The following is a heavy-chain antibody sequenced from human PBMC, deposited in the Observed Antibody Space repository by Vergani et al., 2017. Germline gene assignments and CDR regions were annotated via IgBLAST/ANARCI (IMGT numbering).Heavy chain of an antibody. J-gene: IGHJ4*02. CDR3: AKSGWLQHFGAHYFDS. V-gene: IGHV3-23*01. CDR2: LTASGSGI. D-gene: IGHD5-24*01. Sequence: EVQLLESGGGLVQPGGSLRLSCAASGFTFSSYAMSWVRQAPGKGLEWVSGLTASGSGISYADSVRGLFTISRDNSKNTLFLQMDSLRAEDTAVYYCAKSGWLQHFGAHYFDSWGQGILVTVSS. CDR1: GFTFSSYA.